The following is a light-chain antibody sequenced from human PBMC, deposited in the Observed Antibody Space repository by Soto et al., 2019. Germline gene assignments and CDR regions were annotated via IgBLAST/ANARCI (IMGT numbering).Light chain of an antibody. CDR2: EAT. CDR3: CSYAGSSTFV. V-gene: IGLV2-23*02. CDR1: SSDVGSYNL. Sequence: SVLTQPASVSGSPGQSITISCTGTSSDVGSYNLVSWYQQHPGEAPKLMIYEATKRPSGVSNRFSGSKSGNTASLTISGLQAEDEADYYCCSYAGSSTFVFGTGTKVTVL. J-gene: IGLJ1*01.